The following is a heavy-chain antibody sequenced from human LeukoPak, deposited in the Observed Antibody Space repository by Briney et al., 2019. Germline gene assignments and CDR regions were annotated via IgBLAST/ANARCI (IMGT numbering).Heavy chain of an antibody. CDR2: ILHDGSDK. CDR3: AKSRLISGTYRNDHYYYDMDV. CDR1: AFVFSNYG. D-gene: IGHD3-16*02. V-gene: IGHV3-30*18. J-gene: IGHJ6*02. Sequence: PGRSLRLSCAASAFVFSNYGMHWVRQAPGKGLEWVAVILHDGSDKDYGDSVKGRFTISRDNSKNILYLQMNSLTAEDTAVYFCAKSRLISGTYRNDHYYYDMDVWGQGTTVTVSS.